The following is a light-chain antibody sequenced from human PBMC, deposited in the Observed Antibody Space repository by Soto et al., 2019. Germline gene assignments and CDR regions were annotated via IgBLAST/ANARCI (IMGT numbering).Light chain of an antibody. Sequence: QSVLTQPPSVSGAPGQRVTISCTGSSSNIGAGYDVHWYQQLPGTAPKLLIYANTNRPSGVPDRFSGSKSGTSAPLAITGLQAEDEADYYCQSYDSSLSGSVFGGGTKLTVL. V-gene: IGLV1-40*01. CDR2: ANT. CDR1: SSNIGAGYD. J-gene: IGLJ3*02. CDR3: QSYDSSLSGSV.